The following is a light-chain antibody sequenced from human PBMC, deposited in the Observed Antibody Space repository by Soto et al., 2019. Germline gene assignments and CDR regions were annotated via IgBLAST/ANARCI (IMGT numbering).Light chain of an antibody. CDR2: KTS. CDR3: QQYNSNPLA. V-gene: IGKV1-5*03. Sequence: DIQMTQSPSTLSASVGDRVTITCRASQSFSTWLAWYQQKPGKAPNLLIYKTSILESGVPSRLSGSGSGTEFTLTISSLQHDDFATYDCQQYNSNPLAFGGGTKVEIK. CDR1: QSFSTW. J-gene: IGKJ4*01.